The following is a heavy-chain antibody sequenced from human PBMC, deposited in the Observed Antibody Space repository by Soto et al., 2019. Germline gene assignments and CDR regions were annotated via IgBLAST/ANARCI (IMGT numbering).Heavy chain of an antibody. CDR3: VRGQYYFDY. CDR2: ISYDGSNK. V-gene: IGHV3-30*03. Sequence: QVQLVESGGGVVQPGRSLRLSCAASGFPFSSYGMHWVREAPGKGLEWVAVISYDGSNKYYADSVKGRFTISRDNSASTQYLQMNSLRPEDTALYYCVRGQYYFDYRGHGTLVTVSP. CDR1: GFPFSSYG. J-gene: IGHJ4*01.